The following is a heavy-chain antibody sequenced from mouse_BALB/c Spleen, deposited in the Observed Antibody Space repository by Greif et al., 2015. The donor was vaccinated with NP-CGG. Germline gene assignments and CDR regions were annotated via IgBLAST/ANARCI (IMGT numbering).Heavy chain of an antibody. CDR3: ARNHRYTGFAY. Sequence: VQLQQSGSVLVRPGASVKLSCKASGYTFTSSWMHWAKQRPGQGLEWIGEIHPNSGNANYNEKFKGKATLTVDTSSSTAYVDLSSLTSVDSAVYYCARNHRYTGFAYWGQGTLVTVSA. CDR2: IHPNSGNA. D-gene: IGHD2-14*01. CDR1: GYTFTSSW. V-gene: IGHV1S130*01. J-gene: IGHJ3*01.